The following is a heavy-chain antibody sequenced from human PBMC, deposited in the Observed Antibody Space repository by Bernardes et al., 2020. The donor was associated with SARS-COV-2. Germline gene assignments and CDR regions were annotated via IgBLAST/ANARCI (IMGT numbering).Heavy chain of an antibody. CDR1: GFFFSDYA. CDR3: AKHGCTKTNCYMNS. V-gene: IGHV3-23*01. CDR2: FSGAGDTT. J-gene: IGHJ4*02. Sequence: SLRLSCAASGFFFSDYAMSWVRQAPGKGLEWVSIFSGAGDTTYYADSVKGRFTISRDNSRNTLSLQMSSLRAEDTALYYCAKHGCTKTNCYMNSWGQGTLVTVSS. D-gene: IGHD3-16*02.